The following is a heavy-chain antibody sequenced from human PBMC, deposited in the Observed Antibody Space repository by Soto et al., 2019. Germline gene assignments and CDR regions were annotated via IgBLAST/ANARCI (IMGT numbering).Heavy chain of an antibody. V-gene: IGHV1-3*01. CDR1: GYSFTNYI. CDR3: ARDLKGGLISLIFDY. D-gene: IGHD3-16*01. Sequence: QVQLVQSGAEVKKPGTSVKISCKTSGYSFTNYILHWVRQAPGQGLEWMGWIDVCNGDIKYSQHFQGRVTMTGDTSASTAYMHLTSLRSEDTAVYYCARDLKGGLISLIFDYWGQGTLVTVSS. J-gene: IGHJ4*02. CDR2: IDVCNGDI.